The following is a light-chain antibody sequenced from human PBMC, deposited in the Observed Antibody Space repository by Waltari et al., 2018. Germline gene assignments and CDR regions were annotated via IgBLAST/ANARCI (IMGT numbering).Light chain of an antibody. CDR3: QSADTSGSWV. CDR1: AFPKAG. J-gene: IGLJ3*02. CDR2: KDT. V-gene: IGLV3-25*03. Sequence: SYELTQPPSVSVSPGQTARTPSPGNAFPKAGPQWYQQKPGQVPVPVMYKDTERPSGIPGRFSGSTSGTTVTLTIGGVQAEDEADYYCQSADTSGSWVFGGGTKLAVL.